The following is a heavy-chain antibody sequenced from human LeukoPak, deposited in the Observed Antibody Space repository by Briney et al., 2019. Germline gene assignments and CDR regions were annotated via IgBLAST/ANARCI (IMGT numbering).Heavy chain of an antibody. CDR1: GFTFSSYW. Sequence: GGSLRLSCAASGFTFSSYWMSWVRLAPGKGLECVANIKQDGSEKYYVDSVKGRFTISRDNAKNSLYLQMNSLRAEDTAVYYCARIGSGRRNYYYYGMDVWGQGTTVTVSS. J-gene: IGHJ6*02. V-gene: IGHV3-7*01. CDR3: ARIGSGRRNYYYYGMDV. D-gene: IGHD3-10*01. CDR2: IKQDGSEK.